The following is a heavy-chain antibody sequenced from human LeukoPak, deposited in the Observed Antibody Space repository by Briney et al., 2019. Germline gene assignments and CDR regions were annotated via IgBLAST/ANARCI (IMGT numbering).Heavy chain of an antibody. CDR2: IYYNGST. Sequence: PSETLSLTCTVPGGSISSYFWSWIRQPPGKGLEWIGFIYYNGSTNYNPSLKSRVTISVDTSKNQFSLKLSSVTAADTAVYYCARETLWSGYFDYWGQGTLVTVSS. CDR3: ARETLWSGYFDY. J-gene: IGHJ4*02. V-gene: IGHV4-59*01. CDR1: GGSISSYF. D-gene: IGHD3-3*01.